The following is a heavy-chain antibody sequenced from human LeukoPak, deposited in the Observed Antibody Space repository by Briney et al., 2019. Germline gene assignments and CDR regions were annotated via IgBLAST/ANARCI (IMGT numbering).Heavy chain of an antibody. CDR1: GFTFSSYA. V-gene: IGHV3-30*04. D-gene: IGHD5-18*01. J-gene: IGHJ4*02. CDR3: ARQPAMVTYYFDY. CDR2: MSYDGSNK. Sequence: GRSLRLSCAASGFTFSSYAMHWVRQAPGKGLEWVAVMSYDGSNKYYADSVKGRFTISRDNSKNTLYLQMNSLRAEDTAVYYCARQPAMVTYYFDYWGQGTLVTVSS.